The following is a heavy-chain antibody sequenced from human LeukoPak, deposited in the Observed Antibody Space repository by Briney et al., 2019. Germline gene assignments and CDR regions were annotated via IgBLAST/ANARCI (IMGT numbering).Heavy chain of an antibody. D-gene: IGHD1-1*01. CDR1: GFTFSTYS. Sequence: GGSLRLSCAASGFTFSTYSLNWVRQAPGKGLEWVSSISSSGSYIYYADPLKGRFTISRDNAKNSLYLQMNSLRAEDTAVYYCARGVNWNFAYLDYWGQGTLVTVSS. V-gene: IGHV3-21*01. CDR3: ARGVNWNFAYLDY. CDR2: ISSSGSYI. J-gene: IGHJ4*02.